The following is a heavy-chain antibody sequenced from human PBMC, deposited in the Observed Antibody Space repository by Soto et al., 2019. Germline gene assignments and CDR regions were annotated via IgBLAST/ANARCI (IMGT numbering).Heavy chain of an antibody. Sequence: SETLSLTCTVSGASISSYYWSWIRQSPGKGLEWIGYISYSGGTNYNPSLRGRVTISLDTSKNQFSLKLNSLTAEDTAMYYCARGERLGLDYWGQGTLVTSPQ. V-gene: IGHV4-59*01. CDR2: ISYSGGT. J-gene: IGHJ4*02. CDR3: ARGERLGLDY. D-gene: IGHD6-19*01. CDR1: GASISSYY.